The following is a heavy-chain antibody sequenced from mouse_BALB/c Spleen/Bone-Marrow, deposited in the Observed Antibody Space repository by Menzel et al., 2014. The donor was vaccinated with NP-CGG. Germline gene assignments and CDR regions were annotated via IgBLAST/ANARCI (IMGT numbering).Heavy chain of an antibody. V-gene: IGHV5-17*02. Sequence: EVKVVESGGGLVQPGGSRKLSCAASGFTFSSFGMHWVRQAPEKGLEWVAYISSGSSTIYYADTVKGRFTISRDNPKNSLFLQMTSLRSEDTAMYYCAREGRYGNPSYWGQGTTLTVSS. D-gene: IGHD2-10*02. J-gene: IGHJ2*01. CDR1: GFTFSSFG. CDR3: AREGRYGNPSY. CDR2: ISSGSSTI.